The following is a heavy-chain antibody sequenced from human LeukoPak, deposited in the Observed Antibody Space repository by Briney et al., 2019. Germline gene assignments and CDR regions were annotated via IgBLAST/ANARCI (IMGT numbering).Heavy chain of an antibody. J-gene: IGHJ5*02. V-gene: IGHV3-7*01. CDR2: INQDGSVK. CDR1: GFSFSNYW. CDR3: ARAGTYETTWYH. Sequence: GGSLTLSCAASGFSFSNYWMSWVRQAPGKGLEWVANINQDGSVKYYVDSVKGRFTISGDNAENSLYLQMNSLRAEDTALYFCARAGTYETTWYHWGQGTLVTVSS. D-gene: IGHD1-7*01.